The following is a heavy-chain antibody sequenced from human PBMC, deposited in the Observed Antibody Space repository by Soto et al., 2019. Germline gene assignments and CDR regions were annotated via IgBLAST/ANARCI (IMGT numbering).Heavy chain of an antibody. CDR3: RAGSYYRPVYHDY. D-gene: IGHD3-10*01. V-gene: IGHV4-34*01. Sequence: SETLSLTCAVYGGSFSGYYWSWIRQPPGKGLEWIGEINHSGSTNYNPSLKSRVTISVDTSKNQFSLKLSSVTAADTAVYYCRAGSYYRPVYHDYWGQGTLVTVSS. J-gene: IGHJ4*02. CDR1: GGSFSGYY. CDR2: INHSGST.